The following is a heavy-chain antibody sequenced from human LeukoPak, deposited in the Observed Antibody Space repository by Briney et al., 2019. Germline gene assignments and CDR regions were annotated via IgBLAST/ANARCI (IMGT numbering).Heavy chain of an antibody. CDR2: IKSKTDGGTT. J-gene: IGHJ4*02. CDR3: TTAISCSFSSCLHFDY. CDR1: GFTFSDVW. D-gene: IGHD2-2*01. Sequence: SGGSLRLSCAASGFTFSDVWMSWVRQAPGKGLEWVGRIKSKTDGGTTDYAAPLKGRFTISRDDSKNMMYLQMNSLKTEDTAVYYCTTAISCSFSSCLHFDYWGQGTLVPVSS. V-gene: IGHV3-15*01.